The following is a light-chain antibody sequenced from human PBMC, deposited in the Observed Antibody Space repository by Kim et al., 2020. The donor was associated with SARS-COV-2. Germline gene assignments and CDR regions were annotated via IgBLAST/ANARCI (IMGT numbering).Light chain of an antibody. V-gene: IGLV3-1*01. J-gene: IGLJ2*01. CDR1: ELGDKY. Sequence: VSPGQTASIPCSADELGDKYACWYQQKPGQSPVLVIYHSDKRPPGIPERFSASNSGNTATLTISGTQAMDEADYYCQAWDTNTVLFGGGTKVTVL. CDR2: HSD. CDR3: QAWDTNTVL.